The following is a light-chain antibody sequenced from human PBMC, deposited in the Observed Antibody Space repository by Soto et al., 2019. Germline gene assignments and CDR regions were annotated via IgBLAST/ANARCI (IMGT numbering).Light chain of an antibody. CDR1: SSDVGAYNY. CDR3: SSFASSNTWV. V-gene: IGLV2-8*01. CDR2: EVT. Sequence: QSVLTQPPSASGSPGQSVTISCTGTSSDVGAYNYVSWYQQHAGKAPKLVIYEVTKRPSGVPDRFSGSKSATTASLTVSGLQDEDEADYCCSSFASSNTWVFGGGTKLTVL. J-gene: IGLJ3*02.